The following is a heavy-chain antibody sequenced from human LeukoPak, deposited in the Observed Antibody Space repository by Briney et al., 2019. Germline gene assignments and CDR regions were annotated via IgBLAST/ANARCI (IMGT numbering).Heavy chain of an antibody. CDR1: GFTFSSYA. CDR2: ISGSGGSA. V-gene: IGHV3-23*01. D-gene: IGHD1-26*01. CDR3: AKDPYSGSYFDY. Sequence: GGSLRLSCAASGFTFSSYAMSWVRQAPGKGLEWVSAISGSGGSAYYADSVKGRFIISRDNSKNTLYLRMNSLRAEDTAVYYCAKDPYSGSYFDYWGQGTLVTVSS. J-gene: IGHJ4*02.